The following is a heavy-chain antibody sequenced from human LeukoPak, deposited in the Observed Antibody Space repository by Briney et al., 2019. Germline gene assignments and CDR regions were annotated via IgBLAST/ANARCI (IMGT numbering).Heavy chain of an antibody. J-gene: IGHJ4*02. V-gene: IGHV1-18*01. D-gene: IGHD4-17*01. CDR3: ARTVTKSSYYFDY. CDR2: ISTYNGNS. Sequence: GASVKVSCKASGYTFTSYSTKWVRQAPGQGLEWMGWISTYNGNSNYAQKLQGRVTMTTDTSTSTAYMDLRSLRSDDTALYYCARTVTKSSYYFDYWGQGTQVTVSS. CDR1: GYTFTSYS.